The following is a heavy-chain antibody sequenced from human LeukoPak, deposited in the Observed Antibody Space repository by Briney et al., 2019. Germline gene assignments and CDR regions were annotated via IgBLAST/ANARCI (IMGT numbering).Heavy chain of an antibody. D-gene: IGHD6-6*01. CDR1: GASFSGHY. CDR2: INLGGST. Sequence: PSETLSLTCAVYGASFSGHYWSWIRQSPGKGLEWIGEINLGGSTNYNPFLWSRITISLNTSRNQLSLKLTSVTAADTAVYYCAREFGDEYSSSSGLGYWGQGTLVTVSS. CDR3: AREFGDEYSSSSGLGY. J-gene: IGHJ4*02. V-gene: IGHV4-34*01.